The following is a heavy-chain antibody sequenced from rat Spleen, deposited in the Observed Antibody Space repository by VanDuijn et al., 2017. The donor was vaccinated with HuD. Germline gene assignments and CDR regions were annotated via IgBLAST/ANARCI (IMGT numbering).Heavy chain of an antibody. CDR1: GYSITSNY. Sequence: EVQLQESGPGLVKPSQSLSLTCSFTGYSITSNYWGWIRKFPGNKMELMGYINSAGNTNFNPSLRSRIPISRDTSKNQFFLHVNSVTPEETATYYCARLGFYGETYDWFASWGQGTLVTVSS. J-gene: IGHJ3*01. CDR2: INSAGNT. V-gene: IGHV3-3*01. D-gene: IGHD1-3*01. CDR3: ARLGFYGETYDWFAS.